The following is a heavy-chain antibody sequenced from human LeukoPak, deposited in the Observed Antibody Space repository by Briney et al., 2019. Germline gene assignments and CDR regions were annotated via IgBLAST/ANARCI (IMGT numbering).Heavy chain of an antibody. CDR1: GFTFSTFA. CDR3: AKRGGSSVTGSSSIDY. V-gene: IGHV3-23*01. Sequence: PGGSLRLSCVVSGFTFSTFAMSWVRQAPGKGLEWVSAISSSGSSAYYADSVKGRFTISRDNSKNTLYLQMSSLRAEDTAVYYCAKRGGSSVTGSSSIDYWGQGTLVTVSS. CDR2: ISSSGSSA. D-gene: IGHD1-20*01. J-gene: IGHJ4*02.